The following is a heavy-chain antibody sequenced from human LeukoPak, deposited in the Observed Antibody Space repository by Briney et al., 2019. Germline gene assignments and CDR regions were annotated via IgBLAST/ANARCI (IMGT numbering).Heavy chain of an antibody. J-gene: IGHJ4*02. V-gene: IGHV3-7*01. CDR3: ARVLYGSGSYYNPVSDY. CDR2: IKQDGSEK. D-gene: IGHD3-10*01. CDR1: GFTFSSYW. Sequence: GGSLRLSCAASGFTFSSYWMSWVRQAPGKGLEWVANIKQDGSEKYYVDSVKGRFTISRDNAKNSLYLQMNSLRAEDTAVYYCARVLYGSGSYYNPVSDYWGQGTLVTVSS.